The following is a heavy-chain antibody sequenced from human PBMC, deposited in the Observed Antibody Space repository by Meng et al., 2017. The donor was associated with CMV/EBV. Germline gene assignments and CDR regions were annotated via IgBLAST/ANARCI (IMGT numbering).Heavy chain of an antibody. CDR2: AYYNGGT. CDR1: GGSVSSGSYD. V-gene: IGHV4-61*01. J-gene: IGHJ5*02. CDR3: ARGHDFWSGYYLFDP. Sequence: SGGSVSSGSYDWTWTRQPPGKGLEWIGYAYYNGGTNYSPSLKSRVTILIDASKNQFSLELTSVTTADTAVYYCARGHDFWSGYYLFDPWGQGTLVRLL. D-gene: IGHD3-3*01.